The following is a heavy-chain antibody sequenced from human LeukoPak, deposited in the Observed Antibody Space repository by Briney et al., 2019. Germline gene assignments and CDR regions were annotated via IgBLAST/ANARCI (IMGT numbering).Heavy chain of an antibody. D-gene: IGHD3-3*01. Sequence: TGGSLRLSCAASGFTFSSYWMSWVRQAPGKGLEWVANIKQDGSEKYYADSVKGRFTISRDNAKNSLYLQMNSLRAEDTAVYYCARDRNTDFWSGYYTNYFDYWGQGTLVTVSS. CDR1: GFTFSSYW. J-gene: IGHJ4*02. CDR3: ARDRNTDFWSGYYTNYFDY. CDR2: IKQDGSEK. V-gene: IGHV3-7*01.